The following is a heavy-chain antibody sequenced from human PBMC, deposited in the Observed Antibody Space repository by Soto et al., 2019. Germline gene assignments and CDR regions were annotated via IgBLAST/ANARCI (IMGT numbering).Heavy chain of an antibody. CDR2: ISAYNGNT. D-gene: IGHD3-9*01. J-gene: IGHJ6*02. CDR3: ARDRRRYFDWLLRSDGLRPSYYYYGMDV. CDR1: GYTFTSYG. V-gene: IGHV1-18*01. Sequence: GASVKVSCKASGYTFTSYGISWVRQAPGQGLEWMGWISAYNGNTNYAQKLQGRVTMTTDTSTSTAYMELRSLRSEDTAVYYCARDRRRYFDWLLRSDGLRPSYYYYGMDVWGQGTTVTVSS.